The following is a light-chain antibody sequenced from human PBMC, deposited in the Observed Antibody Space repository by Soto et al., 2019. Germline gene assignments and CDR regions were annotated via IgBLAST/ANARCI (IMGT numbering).Light chain of an antibody. J-gene: IGLJ1*01. CDR2: TND. V-gene: IGLV1-44*01. CDR3: LAWDDSLNGNL. CDR1: RANIESNT. Sequence: QSVLTQPPSASGTPGQRGRVSWSGIRANIESNTVYWYQQLPGMAPRLLIHTNDRRPSGVPDRFSGSKSGTSASLAISGLQSEDEADYYCLAWDDSLNGNLFGTGTKVTVL.